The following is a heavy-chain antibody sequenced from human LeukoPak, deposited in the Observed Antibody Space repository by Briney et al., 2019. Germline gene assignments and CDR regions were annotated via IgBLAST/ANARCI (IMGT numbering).Heavy chain of an antibody. CDR3: ARRYCSSITCYFFDY. CDR2: INPADSDT. V-gene: IGHV5-51*01. CDR1: GYSFTSHW. D-gene: IGHD2-2*01. Sequence: GESLKISCKGSGYSFTSHWIGWVRQMPGKGLEWMGIINPADSDTRYSPSFQGQVTISVDKPISTAYLQWSSLVASDTAMYYCARRYCSSITCYFFDYWGQGALATVSS. J-gene: IGHJ4*02.